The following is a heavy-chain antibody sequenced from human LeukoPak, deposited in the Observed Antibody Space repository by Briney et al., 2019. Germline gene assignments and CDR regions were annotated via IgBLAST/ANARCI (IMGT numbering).Heavy chain of an antibody. Sequence: SETLSLTCAVYGGSFSSYYWSWIRQPPGKGLEWIGKINHIGGTNYSPSLKSRVTISVDMSKNQFSPKLSSVTAADTAVYYCARLIYYDSSGYLDYWGQGSLVTVSS. V-gene: IGHV4-34*01. CDR2: INHIGGT. CDR3: ARLIYYDSSGYLDY. CDR1: GGSFSSYY. D-gene: IGHD3-22*01. J-gene: IGHJ4*02.